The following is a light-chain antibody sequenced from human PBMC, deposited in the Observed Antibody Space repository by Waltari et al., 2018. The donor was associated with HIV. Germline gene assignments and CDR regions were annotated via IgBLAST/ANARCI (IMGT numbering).Light chain of an antibody. CDR2: EGS. CDR3: SSYWYSLKTL. Sequence: HSALTQPHSASGSLGQSVTISCTGTGGGIGTYDFVSWFHPHPHSAPQLLLYEGSRRPSTVSDLFSGHRYGNTAFLTVPGLQPDDEASYLCSSYWYSLKTLFGGGA. V-gene: IGLV2-8*01. CDR1: GGGIGTYDF. J-gene: IGLJ3*02.